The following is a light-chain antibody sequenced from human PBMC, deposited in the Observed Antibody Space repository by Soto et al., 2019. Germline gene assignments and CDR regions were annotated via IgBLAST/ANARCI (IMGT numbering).Light chain of an antibody. CDR3: QQYNSYSGT. CDR1: QSVSGW. J-gene: IGKJ5*01. Sequence: DIQMTQSPSTLSASVGDTVTVTCRASQSVSGWLAWYQQKPGEAPKLLIYDASSLESGVPFRFIGSGSGTEFTLTITSLQPDDFATYYCQQYNSYSGTFGQGTRLEI. V-gene: IGKV1-5*01. CDR2: DAS.